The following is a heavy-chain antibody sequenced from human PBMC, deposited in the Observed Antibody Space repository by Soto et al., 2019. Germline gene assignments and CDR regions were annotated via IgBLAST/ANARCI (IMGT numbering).Heavy chain of an antibody. CDR3: AREYRMRYYDILTGYYKHYYHYMDV. CDR2: IYYSGST. V-gene: IGHV4-59*01. D-gene: IGHD3-9*01. CDR1: GGSISSYY. J-gene: IGHJ6*03. Sequence: SETLSLTCTVSGGSISSYYWSWIRQPPGKGLEWIGYIYYSGSTNYNPSLKSRVTISVDTSKNQFSLKLSSVTAADTAVYYCAREYRMRYYDILTGYYKHYYHYMDVWGKGTTVTVSS.